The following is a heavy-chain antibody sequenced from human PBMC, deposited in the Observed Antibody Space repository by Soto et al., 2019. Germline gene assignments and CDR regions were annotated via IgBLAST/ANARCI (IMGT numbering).Heavy chain of an antibody. Sequence: EASVKVSCKASGYTFTSYDINWVRQATGQGLEWMGWMNPNSGNTGYAQKFQGRVTMTRNTSISTAYMELSSLRSEDTAVYYCARGYCSGGSCTTQDWFDPWGQGTLVTVSS. D-gene: IGHD2-15*01. CDR3: ARGYCSGGSCTTQDWFDP. V-gene: IGHV1-8*01. J-gene: IGHJ5*02. CDR1: GYTFTSYD. CDR2: MNPNSGNT.